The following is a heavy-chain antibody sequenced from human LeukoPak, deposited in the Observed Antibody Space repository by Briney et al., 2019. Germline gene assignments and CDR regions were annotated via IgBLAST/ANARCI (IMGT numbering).Heavy chain of an antibody. CDR2: IYYSGTT. D-gene: IGHD4-17*01. CDR3: AREKITTVTTIDY. CDR1: GGSISSGGYY. J-gene: IGHJ4*02. V-gene: IGHV4-30-4*01. Sequence: PSETLSLTCTVSGGSISSGGYYWSWIRQPPGKGLEWIGYIYYSGTTYYNPSLKSRVTISVDTSKNQFSLKLSSVTAADTAVYYCAREKITTVTTIDYWGQGTLVTVSS.